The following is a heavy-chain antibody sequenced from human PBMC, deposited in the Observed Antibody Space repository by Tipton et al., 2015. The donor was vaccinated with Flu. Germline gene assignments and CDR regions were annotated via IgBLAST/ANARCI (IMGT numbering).Heavy chain of an antibody. CDR3: ATTTYFYGSGSHDY. D-gene: IGHD3-10*01. CDR1: GFTFSSYA. V-gene: IGHV4-38-2*01. CDR2: VYHGGTT. J-gene: IGHJ4*02. Sequence: LRLSCAASGFTFSSYAMSWVRQAPGKGLEWIGCVYHGGTTYYNPSLKSRVAISLDTFKNQFSLKLTSVTAADTAVYYCATTTYFYGSGSHDYWGQGTLVTVSS.